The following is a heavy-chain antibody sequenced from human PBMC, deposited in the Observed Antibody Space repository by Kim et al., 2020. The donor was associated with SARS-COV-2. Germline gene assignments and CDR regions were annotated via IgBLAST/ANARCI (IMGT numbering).Heavy chain of an antibody. V-gene: IGHV3-15*01. Sequence: GSLRLSCAASGFTFSNAWMSWVRQAPGKGLEWVGRIKRKTDGGTTDYAAPVKGRFTISRDDSKNTLCLQMDSLETEDTAIYYCTTEGYSYGFHAFDIWGQGTLVTVSS. CDR3: TTEGYSYGFHAFDI. D-gene: IGHD5-18*01. CDR2: IKRKTDGGTT. CDR1: GFTFSNAW. J-gene: IGHJ3*02.